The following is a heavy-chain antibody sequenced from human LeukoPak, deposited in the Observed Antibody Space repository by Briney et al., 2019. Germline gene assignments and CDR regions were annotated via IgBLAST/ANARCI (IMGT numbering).Heavy chain of an antibody. D-gene: IGHD3-16*01. CDR1: GFTFSSYW. Sequence: GGCLRLSCAASGFTFSSYWMNWARQAPGKGLEWVASINHNGNVNYYVDSVKGRFTISRDNATNSLYLQMSNLRAEDTAVYFCARGGGLDVWGQGATVTVSS. CDR3: ARGGGLDV. J-gene: IGHJ6*02. V-gene: IGHV3-7*03. CDR2: INHNGNVN.